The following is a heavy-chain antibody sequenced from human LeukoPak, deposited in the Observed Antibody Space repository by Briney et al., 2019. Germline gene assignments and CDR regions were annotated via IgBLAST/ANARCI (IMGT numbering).Heavy chain of an antibody. J-gene: IGHJ3*02. D-gene: IGHD5-18*01. CDR3: ARGGATAIRSDALDI. V-gene: IGHV3-21*01. Sequence: GGSLRLSCAASGFTFSSYDMNWVRQAPGKGLKWVSSISTSSRYIYYVDSVKGRFTVSRDNGKNSLYLQMNSLRAEDTAVYYCARGGATAIRSDALDIWGQGTMVTVSS. CDR1: GFTFSSYD. CDR2: ISTSSRYI.